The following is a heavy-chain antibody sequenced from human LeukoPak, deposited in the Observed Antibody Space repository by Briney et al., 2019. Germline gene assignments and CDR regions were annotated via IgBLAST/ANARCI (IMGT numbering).Heavy chain of an antibody. D-gene: IGHD3-3*01. CDR1: GGSISSGDYY. Sequence: PSQTLSLTCTVSGGSISSGDYYWSWVRQPPGKGLEWIGEIYHSGSTNYNPSLKSRVTISVDKSKNQFSLKLSSVTAADTAVYYCARQSGLLRFLEWVTDAFDIWGQGTMVTVSS. CDR3: ARQSGLLRFLEWVTDAFDI. J-gene: IGHJ3*02. CDR2: IYHSGST. V-gene: IGHV4-30-4*01.